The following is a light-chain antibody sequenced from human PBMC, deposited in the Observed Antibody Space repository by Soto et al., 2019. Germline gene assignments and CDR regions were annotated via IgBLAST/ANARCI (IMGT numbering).Light chain of an antibody. CDR1: GSNIGNNY. CDR3: QSYDSGLGGYVI. CDR2: DNN. Sequence: QSVLTQPPSVSAAPGQKVTISCSGSGSNIGNNYVSWYQQLPGTAPKLLIYDNNKRPSGIPDRFSGSKSGTSATLGITGLQAEDEADYYCQSYDSGLGGYVIFGGGTKLTVL. J-gene: IGLJ2*01. V-gene: IGLV1-51*01.